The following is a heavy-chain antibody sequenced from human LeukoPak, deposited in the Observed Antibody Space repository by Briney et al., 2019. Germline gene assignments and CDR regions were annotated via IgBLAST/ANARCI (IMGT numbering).Heavy chain of an antibody. CDR3: ARDYADYVGYFFFDY. Sequence: GGSLSLSCAASGFTFNNYAMNWARQAPGKGLEWVSSISGGGETTYYADSAKGRFTISRDNSQNTLYLQMNSLRAEDTAVYYCARDYADYVGYFFFDYWGQGTLVTVSS. CDR1: GFTFNNYA. J-gene: IGHJ4*02. CDR2: ISGGGETT. V-gene: IGHV3-23*01. D-gene: IGHD4-17*01.